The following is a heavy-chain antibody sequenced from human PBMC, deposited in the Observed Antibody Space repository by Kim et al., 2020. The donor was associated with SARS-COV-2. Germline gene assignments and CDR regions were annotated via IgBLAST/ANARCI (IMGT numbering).Heavy chain of an antibody. CDR1: GFTFSSYW. J-gene: IGHJ2*01. CDR3: ARDIRRGRDGYNSEGWYFDL. D-gene: IGHD5-12*01. V-gene: IGHV3-7*01. Sequence: GGSLRLSCAASGFTFSSYWMSWVRQAPGKGLEWVANIKQDGSEKYYVDSVKGRFTISRDNAKNSLYLQMNSLRAEDTAVYYCARDIRRGRDGYNSEGWYFDLWGRGTLVTVSS. CDR2: IKQDGSEK.